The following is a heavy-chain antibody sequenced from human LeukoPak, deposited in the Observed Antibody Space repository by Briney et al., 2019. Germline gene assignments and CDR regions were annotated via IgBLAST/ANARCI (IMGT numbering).Heavy chain of an antibody. CDR3: ARAVYYYDSSGYCWAFDY. CDR2: ISAYNGNT. D-gene: IGHD3-22*01. V-gene: IGHV1-18*01. CDR1: GYTFTSYG. Sequence: ASVKVSCKASGYTFTSYGISWVRQAPGQGLEWMGWISAYNGNTNYAQKLQGRVTMTTDTSTSTAYMELRSLRSDDTAVYYCARAVYYYDSSGYCWAFDYWGQGTLSPSPQ. J-gene: IGHJ4*02.